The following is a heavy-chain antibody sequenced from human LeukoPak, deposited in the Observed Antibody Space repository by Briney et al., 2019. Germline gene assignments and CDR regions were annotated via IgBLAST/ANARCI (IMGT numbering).Heavy chain of an antibody. V-gene: IGHV3-11*01. D-gene: IGHD1-26*01. Sequence: PGGSPRLSCAASGFTFSDYYMSWIRQAPGKGLEWVSYISSSGSTIYCADSVKGRFTISRDNAKNSLYLQMNSLRAEDTAVYYCARWRVGAAANDYWGQGTLVTVSS. J-gene: IGHJ4*02. CDR1: GFTFSDYY. CDR3: ARWRVGAAANDY. CDR2: ISSSGSTI.